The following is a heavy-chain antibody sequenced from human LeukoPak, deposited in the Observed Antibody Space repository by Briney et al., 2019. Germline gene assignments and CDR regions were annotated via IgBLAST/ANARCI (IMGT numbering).Heavy chain of an antibody. CDR1: GGSISSSSYY. CDR2: IYYSGST. J-gene: IGHJ5*02. Sequence: SETLSLTCTVSGGSISSSSYYWGWIRQPPGKGLEWIGSIYYSGSTYYNPSLKSRVTISVDTSKNQFSLKLSSVTAADTAVYYCARSQAAARRWIFTTGTTGFDPWGQGTLVTVSS. CDR3: ARSQAAARRWIFTTGTTGFDP. D-gene: IGHD1-1*01. V-gene: IGHV4-39*01.